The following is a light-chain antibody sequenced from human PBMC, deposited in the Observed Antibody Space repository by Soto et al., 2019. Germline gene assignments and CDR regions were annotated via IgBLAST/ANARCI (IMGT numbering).Light chain of an antibody. CDR1: QVVAGN. CDR2: AVS. CDR3: QEYCDWPRWT. V-gene: IGKV3D-15*01. J-gene: IGKJ1*01. Sequence: IVMMQSAPTLSVSAGEGATLSCRASQVVAGNLAWYQQKPGQAPRLLIYAVSTRAAGIPDRFSGSGSETEVTLTISRLQSDDFAVYYCQEYCDWPRWTFGQGTQVDIK.